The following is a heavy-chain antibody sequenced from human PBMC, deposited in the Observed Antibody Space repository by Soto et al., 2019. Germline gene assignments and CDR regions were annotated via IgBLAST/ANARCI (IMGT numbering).Heavy chain of an antibody. J-gene: IGHJ4*02. CDR2: ISSSSSYI. V-gene: IGHV3-21*01. Sequence: EVQLVESGGGLVKPGGSLRLSCAASGFTFSSYSMNWVRQAPGKGPEWVSSISSSSSYIYYADSVKGRFTISRDNAKNSLYLQMNSLRAEDTAVYYCARDLTTTNFDYWGQGTLVTVSS. CDR3: ARDLTTTNFDY. D-gene: IGHD4-4*01. CDR1: GFTFSSYS.